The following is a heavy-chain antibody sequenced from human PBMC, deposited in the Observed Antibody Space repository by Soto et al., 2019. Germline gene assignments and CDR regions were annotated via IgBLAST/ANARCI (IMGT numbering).Heavy chain of an antibody. D-gene: IGHD2-15*01. CDR2: IRSKAYGGTT. V-gene: IGHV3-49*03. Sequence: PGGSLRLSCTASGFTFGDYAMSWFRQAPGKGLEWVGFIRSKAYGGTTEYAASVKGRFTISRDDSKSIAYLQMNSLKTEDTAVYYCTRNPGYIVNDLDYWGQGTLVTVSS. CDR1: GFTFGDYA. J-gene: IGHJ4*02. CDR3: TRNPGYIVNDLDY.